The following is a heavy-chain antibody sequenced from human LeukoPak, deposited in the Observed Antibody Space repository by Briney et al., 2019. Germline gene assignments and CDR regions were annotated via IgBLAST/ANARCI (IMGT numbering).Heavy chain of an antibody. CDR3: ASTGYYDSSGYYYFDY. V-gene: IGHV3-23*01. CDR1: GFTFRTYG. D-gene: IGHD3-22*01. CDR2: ISGSGGDT. Sequence: SGGSLRLSCAASGFTFRTYGMSWVRQAPGKGLEWVSGISGSGGDTYYADSVKGRFTISRDNSKNTLYLRMTSLRAEDTAVYYCASTGYYDSSGYYYFDYWGQGTLVTVSS. J-gene: IGHJ4*02.